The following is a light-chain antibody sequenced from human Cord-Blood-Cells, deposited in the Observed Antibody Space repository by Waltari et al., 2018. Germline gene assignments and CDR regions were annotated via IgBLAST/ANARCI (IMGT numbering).Light chain of an antibody. CDR1: SNHDGGDNS. Sequence: QSASTRSASVSGSPGQSITIPCTGTSNHDGGDNSGAWYQQHPGKAPKLMIYDVRTRPSGVSNRFSGSKSGNTASLTTSGLQAEDGADYYCSSYTSSSTRVFGGGTKLTVL. CDR3: SSYTSSSTRV. J-gene: IGLJ3*02. V-gene: IGLV2-14*03. CDR2: DVR.